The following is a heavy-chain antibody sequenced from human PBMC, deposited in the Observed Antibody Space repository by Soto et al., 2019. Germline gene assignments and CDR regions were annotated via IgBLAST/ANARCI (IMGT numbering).Heavy chain of an antibody. V-gene: IGHV4-39*01. D-gene: IGHD5-18*01. CDR2: MYYSGST. CDR3: ARTYTAMVNDAFDI. Sequence: SETLSLTCTVSGGSISSSSYSWGWIRQPPGKGLEWIGSMYYSGSTYYNPSLKSRVTISVDTPKNQFSLKLSSVTAADTAVYYCARTYTAMVNDAFDIWGQGTMVTVSS. CDR1: GGSISSSSYS. J-gene: IGHJ3*02.